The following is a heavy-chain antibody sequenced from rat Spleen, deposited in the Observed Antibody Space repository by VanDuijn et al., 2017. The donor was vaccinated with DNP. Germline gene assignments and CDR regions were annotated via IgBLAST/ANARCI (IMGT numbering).Heavy chain of an antibody. V-gene: IGHV2S12*01. Sequence: QVQLKESGPGLVQPSQTLSLTCTVSGFSLTNYGVTWVRQPPGKGLEWIAAISSGGTTYYNSGLKSRLSISRDSSKSQVFLKMNSLQTEDTAIYFCTRDRPNYGGYSDIWFAYWGQGTLVTVSS. J-gene: IGHJ3*01. CDR3: TRDRPNYGGYSDIWFAY. CDR1: GFSLTNYG. CDR2: ISSGGTT. D-gene: IGHD1-11*01.